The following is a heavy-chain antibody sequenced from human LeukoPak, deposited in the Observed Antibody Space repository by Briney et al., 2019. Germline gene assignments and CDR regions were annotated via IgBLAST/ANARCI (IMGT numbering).Heavy chain of an antibody. D-gene: IGHD3-9*01. CDR3: ARGHYDVLTSSYKWTPDY. CDR2: ITSGGGYT. V-gene: IGHV3-21*06. J-gene: IGHJ4*02. CDR1: GFTFSTYN. Sequence: TGGSLRPSCAASGFTFSTYNMNWVRQAPGKGLEWVSSITSGGGYTYYADSVKGRFTTSRDNAKNSLSLRLDSLRAEDTAVYYCARGHYDVLTSSYKWTPDYWGQGTLVTASS.